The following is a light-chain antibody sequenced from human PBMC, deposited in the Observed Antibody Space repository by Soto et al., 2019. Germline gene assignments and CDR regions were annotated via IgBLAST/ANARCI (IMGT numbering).Light chain of an antibody. Sequence: SYELTQPPSVAVAPGKTARITCGGNNIGRKSVHWYQQKPGQATVLVIYCDSDRPSVITERLSGSNSGNTATLTISRAEAGDEADYYCQVWDSSSDHVVFGGGTKLTVL. J-gene: IGLJ2*01. V-gene: IGLV3-21*04. CDR3: QVWDSSSDHVV. CDR1: NIGRKS. CDR2: CDS.